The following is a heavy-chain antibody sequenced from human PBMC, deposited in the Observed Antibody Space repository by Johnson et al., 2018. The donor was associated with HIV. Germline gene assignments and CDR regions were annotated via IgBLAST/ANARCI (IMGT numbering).Heavy chain of an antibody. D-gene: IGHD3-22*01. CDR1: GFTVSSNY. V-gene: IGHV3-20*04. CDR3: ARGFSSGYNDAFDI. J-gene: IGHJ3*02. Sequence: VHLVESGGGLVQPGGSLRLSCAASGFTVSSNYMSWVRQVPGKGLEWVSGINWCGISTGYADSVKGRFTISRDNAKNSLYLQLNSLRVEDTALYYCARGFSSGYNDAFDIWGQGTVVTVSS. CDR2: INWCGIST.